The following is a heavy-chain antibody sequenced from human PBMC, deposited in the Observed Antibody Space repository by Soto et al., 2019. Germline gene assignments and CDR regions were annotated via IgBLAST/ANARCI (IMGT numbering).Heavy chain of an antibody. CDR2: IWYDGSNK. Sequence: GGSLRLSCAASGFTFSSYGMHWVRQAPGKGLEWVAVIWYDGSNKYYADSVKGRFTISRDNSKNTLYLQMNSLRAEDTAVYYCASLRSRGPAAMRNYYYYMDVWGKGTTVTVSS. V-gene: IGHV3-33*01. CDR1: GFTFSSYG. J-gene: IGHJ6*03. D-gene: IGHD2-2*01. CDR3: ASLRSRGPAAMRNYYYYMDV.